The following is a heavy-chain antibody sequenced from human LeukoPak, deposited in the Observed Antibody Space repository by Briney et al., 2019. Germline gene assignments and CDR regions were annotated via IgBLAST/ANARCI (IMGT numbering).Heavy chain of an antibody. J-gene: IGHJ4*02. CDR1: GFTFISYA. V-gene: IGHV3-23*01. D-gene: IGHD6-6*01. Sequence: GGSLRLSCAASGFTFISYAMSWVRQAPGKGLEWVSAISGSGGSTYYADSVKGRFTISRDNSKNTLYLQMNSLGAEDTAVYYCAKDRYNRSSGMELDYGGQGTLVTVSS. CDR2: ISGSGGST. CDR3: AKDRYNRSSGMELDY.